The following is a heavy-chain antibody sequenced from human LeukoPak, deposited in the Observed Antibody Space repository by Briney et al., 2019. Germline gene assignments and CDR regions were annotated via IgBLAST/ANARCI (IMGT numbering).Heavy chain of an antibody. Sequence: PGASVKASCKASGYTFTSYYMHWVRQAPGQGLEWMGIINPSGGSTSYAQKFQGRVTMTRDTSTSTVYMELSSLRSEDTAVYYCAREVGKYQLLNAFDIWGQGTMVTVSS. J-gene: IGHJ3*02. CDR2: INPSGGST. V-gene: IGHV1-46*01. CDR3: AREVGKYQLLNAFDI. D-gene: IGHD2-2*01. CDR1: GYTFTSYY.